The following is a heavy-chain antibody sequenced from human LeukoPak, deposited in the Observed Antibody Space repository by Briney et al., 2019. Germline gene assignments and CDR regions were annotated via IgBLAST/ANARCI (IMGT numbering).Heavy chain of an antibody. D-gene: IGHD3-22*01. J-gene: IGHJ4*02. CDR2: IYSGGST. Sequence: PGGSLRLSCAASGFTVSSNYMSWVRQAPGKGLEWVSVIYSGGSTYYADSVKGRFIISRDNSKNTLYLQMNSLRAEDTAVYYCARDRYYYDSSGYSYYFDYWGQGTLVTVSA. V-gene: IGHV3-53*01. CDR1: GFTVSSNY. CDR3: ARDRYYYDSSGYSYYFDY.